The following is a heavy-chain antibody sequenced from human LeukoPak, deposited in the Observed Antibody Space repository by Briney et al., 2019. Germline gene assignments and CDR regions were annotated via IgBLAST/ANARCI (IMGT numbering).Heavy chain of an antibody. CDR1: GFTFSNYA. V-gene: IGHV3-23*01. CDR2: ISASGGDT. CDR3: TKDPHAVATPRVY. D-gene: IGHD2-21*02. Sequence: PGGSLRLSCAASGFTFSNYAIIWVRQTPGRGLEGVSSISASGGDTYYLDSVTGRFTISRDNSKNTLYLQMNSLRAEDTAVYYCTKDPHAVATPRVYWGQGILVTVSS. J-gene: IGHJ4*02.